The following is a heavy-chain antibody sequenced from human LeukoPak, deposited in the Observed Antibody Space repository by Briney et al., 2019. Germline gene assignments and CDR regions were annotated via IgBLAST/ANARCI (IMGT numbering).Heavy chain of an antibody. V-gene: IGHV3-23*01. J-gene: IGHJ4*02. D-gene: IGHD3-10*01. CDR1: GLSISTYT. Sequence: GGSLRLSCAASGLSISTYTMSWVRRPPGQGQEWVALVSPDGTDRYYADSVRGRFTTSRDNSRNMMSLQMNSLRAEDTATYFCVKSSGGARPHSRIFDFWGQGTLITVSS. CDR2: VSPDGTDR. CDR3: VKSSGGARPHSRIFDF.